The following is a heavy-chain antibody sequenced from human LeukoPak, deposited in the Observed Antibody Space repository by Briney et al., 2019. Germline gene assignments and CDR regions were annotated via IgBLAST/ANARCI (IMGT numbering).Heavy chain of an antibody. CDR1: GFTFSNYN. Sequence: GGSLRLSCAASGFTFSNYNMNWVRQAPGKGLEWVSSISSSSRYIYYADSVKGRFTISRDNAKNSLYLQMDSLRAEDTAVYYCASSFSTGYSTYWNFWGQGSLVTVSS. J-gene: IGHJ4*02. D-gene: IGHD6-13*01. V-gene: IGHV3-21*01. CDR2: ISSSSRYI. CDR3: ASSFSTGYSTYWNF.